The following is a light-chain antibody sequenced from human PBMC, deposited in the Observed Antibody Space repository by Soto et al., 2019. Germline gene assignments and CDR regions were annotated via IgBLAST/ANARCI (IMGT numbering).Light chain of an antibody. CDR3: SSYTRSTTLV. J-gene: IGLJ2*01. CDR2: DVS. CDR1: SSDVGGYDF. Sequence: QSALTQPASVSGSPGQSITISCTGTSSDVGGYDFVSWYQQHPGKAPKHMIYDVSNRPSGVSDRFSGSKSGNTASLTISGLQAEDEADYYCSSYTRSTTLVFGGGTKLTVL. V-gene: IGLV2-14*03.